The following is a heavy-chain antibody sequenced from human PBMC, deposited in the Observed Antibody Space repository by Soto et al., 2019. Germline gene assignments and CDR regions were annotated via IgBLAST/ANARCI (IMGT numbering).Heavy chain of an antibody. CDR2: IYSGGST. CDR3: AKSYSGYDSYYYYMDV. D-gene: IGHD5-12*01. V-gene: IGHV3-66*01. J-gene: IGHJ6*03. Sequence: GGSLRLSCAASGFTVSSNYMSWVRQAPGKGLEWVSIIYSGGSTYYADSVKGRFTISRDNSKNTLYLQMSSLRAEDTAVYYCAKSYSGYDSYYYYMDVWGKGTTVTVSS. CDR1: GFTVSSNY.